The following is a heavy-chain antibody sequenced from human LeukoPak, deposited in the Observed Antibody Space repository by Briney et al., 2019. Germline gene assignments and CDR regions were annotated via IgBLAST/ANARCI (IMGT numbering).Heavy chain of an antibody. CDR3: AKVRTYFYHGLDV. Sequence: GGSLRLSCAASGFIFNKHAMSWVRQAPGKGLEWVSGLSGSGGSTDYTDSVKGRFTISRDNSKNTLFLQVNSLRAEDTAVYYCAKVRTYFYHGLDVWGQGTTVTVSS. J-gene: IGHJ6*02. D-gene: IGHD1-14*01. CDR1: GFIFNKHA. CDR2: LSGSGGST. V-gene: IGHV3-23*01.